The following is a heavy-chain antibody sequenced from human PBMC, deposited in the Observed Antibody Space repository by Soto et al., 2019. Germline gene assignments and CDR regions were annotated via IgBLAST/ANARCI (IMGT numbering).Heavy chain of an antibody. V-gene: IGHV4-30-4*01. CDR1: GGSISSGDYY. J-gene: IGHJ2*01. D-gene: IGHD4-17*01. CDR2: IYYSGST. Sequence: QVQLQESGPGLVKPSQTLSLTCTVSGGSISSGDYYWSWIRQPPGKGLEWIGYIYYSGSTYYIPSLQSRVTISVDTSKNQFALKLSSVTAAGTAVYYCARLYGDYEPGFDLWGRGTLVTVSS. CDR3: ARLYGDYEPGFDL.